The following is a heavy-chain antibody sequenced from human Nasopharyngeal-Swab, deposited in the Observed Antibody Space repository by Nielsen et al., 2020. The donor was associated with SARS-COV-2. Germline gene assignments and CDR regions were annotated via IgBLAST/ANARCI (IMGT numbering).Heavy chain of an antibody. CDR1: GYTFTSYG. D-gene: IGHD3-3*01. Sequence: ASVKVSCKASGYTFTSYGISWVRQAPGQGLEWMGRISAYNGNTNYAQKLQGRVTMTTDTSTSTAYMELRSLRSDDTAVYYCARDSSFTISYGMDVWGQGTTVTVSS. V-gene: IGHV1-18*01. CDR3: ARDSSFTISYGMDV. J-gene: IGHJ6*02. CDR2: ISAYNGNT.